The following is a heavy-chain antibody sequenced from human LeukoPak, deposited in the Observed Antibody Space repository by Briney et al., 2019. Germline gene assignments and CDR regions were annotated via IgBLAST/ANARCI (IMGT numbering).Heavy chain of an antibody. V-gene: IGHV3-48*01. CDR2: ISSSGSTI. J-gene: IGHJ4*02. Sequence: PGGSLRLSCAASGFTFSSYAMTWVRQAPGKGLEWVSYISSSGSTIYYAESVKGRFTISRDNAKNSLYLQMNSLRAEDTAVYYCAKDLSSIWYPIGFDYWGQGTLVTVSS. CDR1: GFTFSSYA. D-gene: IGHD6-13*01. CDR3: AKDLSSIWYPIGFDY.